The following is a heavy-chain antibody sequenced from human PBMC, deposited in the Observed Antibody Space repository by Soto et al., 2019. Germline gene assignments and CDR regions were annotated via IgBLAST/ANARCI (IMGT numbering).Heavy chain of an antibody. D-gene: IGHD3-3*01. CDR2: ISAYNGNT. CDR3: ARDIEDTPTYWCGYYNHYYSLDV. J-gene: IGHJ6*04. CDR1: GYTFTSYG. Sequence: ASVKVSCKASGYTFTSYGISWVRQAPGQGLEWMGWISAYNGNTNYAQKLQGRVTMTTDTSTSTAYMELRSLRSDDTAGYYCARDIEDTPTYWCGYYNHYYSLDVWCTGTTVTVAS. V-gene: IGHV1-18*01.